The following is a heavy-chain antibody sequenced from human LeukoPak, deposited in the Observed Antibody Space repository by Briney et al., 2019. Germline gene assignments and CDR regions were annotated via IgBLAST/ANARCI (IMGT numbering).Heavy chain of an antibody. V-gene: IGHV1-46*01. CDR1: GYTFTSYY. J-gene: IGHJ3*02. CDR3: ERGIYYDSSGYSAFDI. CDR2: INPSGGST. Sequence: ASVKVSCKSSGYTFTSYYIHWVRQAPGQGLEWMGIINPSGGSTIYAQKFQGRVTMTRDTSTSTVYMELNSLRSEDTAVYYCERGIYYDSSGYSAFDIWGQGTMVTVSS. D-gene: IGHD3-22*01.